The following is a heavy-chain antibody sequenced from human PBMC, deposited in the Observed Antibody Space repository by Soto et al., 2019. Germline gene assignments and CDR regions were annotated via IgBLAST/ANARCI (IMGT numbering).Heavy chain of an antibody. CDR3: ARDLRYCRGGICYYWYFDL. CDR2: ISYDGSNK. Sequence: QVQLVESGRGVVQPGRSLRLSCAASGFTFSSYAMHWVRQAPGKGLEWVAVISYDGSNKYYADSVKGRFTISRDNSKNTLYLQMNSLRAEDTAVYYCARDLRYCRGGICYYWYFDLWGRGTLVTVSS. J-gene: IGHJ2*01. CDR1: GFTFSSYA. V-gene: IGHV3-30-3*01. D-gene: IGHD2-15*01.